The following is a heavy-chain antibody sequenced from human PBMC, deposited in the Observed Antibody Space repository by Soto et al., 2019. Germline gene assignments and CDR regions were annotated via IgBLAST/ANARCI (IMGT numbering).Heavy chain of an antibody. J-gene: IGHJ5*02. CDR1: GGSISSSSYY. D-gene: IGHD1-26*01. CDR2: IYYSGST. Sequence: QLQLQESGPGLVKPSETLSLTCTVSGGSISSSSYYWGWIRQPPGKGLEWIGSIYYSGSTYYNPSLKSRVPISVDTSKNHFSLKLNSVTAADTAVYYCATQEVGGSYVYTFDPWGQGTLVTVSS. V-gene: IGHV4-39*02. CDR3: ATQEVGGSYVYTFDP.